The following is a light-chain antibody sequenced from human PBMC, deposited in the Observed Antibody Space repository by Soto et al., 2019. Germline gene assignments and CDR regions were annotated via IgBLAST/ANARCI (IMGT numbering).Light chain of an antibody. CDR1: SGSIARNY. CDR3: QSYDSINPVV. J-gene: IGLJ2*01. Sequence: NFMLTQPHSVSEAPGKTVTISCTRSSGSIARNYVQWYQQRPGSAPTTLIYEDNERPSWVPDRFSGSIDSSSNSASLTISGLTTEDEADYYCQSYDSINPVVFGGGTKLTVL. V-gene: IGLV6-57*04. CDR2: EDN.